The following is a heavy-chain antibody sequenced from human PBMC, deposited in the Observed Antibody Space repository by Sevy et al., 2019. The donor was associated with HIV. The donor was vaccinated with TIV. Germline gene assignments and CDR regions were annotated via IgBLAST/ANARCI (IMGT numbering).Heavy chain of an antibody. Sequence: GGSLRLSCAASGFTFSRNGMSGVRQAPGKGLEGVANIKVDGSEKYYVDSVKGRFTISRDNAKNSLYLQMNSLRAEDTAVYYCARDCNSNTCLWGLDVWGQGTTVTVSS. D-gene: IGHD2-2*01. V-gene: IGHV3-7*03. CDR1: GFTFSRNG. CDR3: ARDCNSNTCLWGLDV. CDR2: IKVDGSEK. J-gene: IGHJ6*02.